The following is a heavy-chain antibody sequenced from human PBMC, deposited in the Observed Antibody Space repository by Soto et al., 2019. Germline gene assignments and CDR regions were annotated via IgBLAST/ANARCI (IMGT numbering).Heavy chain of an antibody. V-gene: IGHV3-74*01. CDR3: LSGNSGYVNFDY. CDR1: GFTFSSYW. Sequence: GGSLRLPCAASGFTFSSYWMHWVRQAPGKGLVWVSRITGDGSETNYADSVKGRFTISRDNAKNTLYLQLNSLRAEDTAVYYCLSGNSGYVNFDYWGQGTRVTVSS. CDR2: ITGDGSET. J-gene: IGHJ4*02. D-gene: IGHD5-12*01.